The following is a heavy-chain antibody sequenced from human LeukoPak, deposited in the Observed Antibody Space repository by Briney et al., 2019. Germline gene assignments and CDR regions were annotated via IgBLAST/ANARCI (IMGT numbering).Heavy chain of an antibody. D-gene: IGHD7-27*01. Sequence: GGSLRLSCAASGFTFISYWMHWVRQAPGKGLEWVANVKPDGREKSYVDSVKGRFTISRDNAKNSLYLQMNSLRAEDTAVYYCARGLGWFDPWGRGTLVIVSS. J-gene: IGHJ5*02. CDR3: ARGLGWFDP. V-gene: IGHV3-7*04. CDR2: VKPDGREK. CDR1: GFTFISYW.